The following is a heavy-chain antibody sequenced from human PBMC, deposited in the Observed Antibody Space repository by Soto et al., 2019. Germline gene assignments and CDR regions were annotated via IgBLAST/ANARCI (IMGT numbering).Heavy chain of an antibody. D-gene: IGHD3-10*01. CDR3: VKDRFCSTYTCVGGADY. CDR2: VSSSGDAT. J-gene: IGHJ4*02. V-gene: IGHV3-23*01. Sequence: EVQLLESGGGLGQPGGSLRLSCAASGFTFSNYAMTWVRQAPGKGLEWVSTVSSSGDATYYADSVKGRLTISRDNSANTLYRKMASLRAEATAVYFCVKDRFCSTYTCVGGADYWGQGTLVTVSS. CDR1: GFTFSNYA.